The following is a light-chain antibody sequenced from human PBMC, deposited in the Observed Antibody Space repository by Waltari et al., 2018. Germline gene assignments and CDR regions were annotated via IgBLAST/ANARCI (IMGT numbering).Light chain of an antibody. CDR3: CSYVGSSTLM. J-gene: IGLJ3*02. CDR2: DVT. V-gene: IGLV2-23*02. CDR1: SSTVGTYNL. Sequence: QSALTQPASVSGSPGQSITISCTGSSSTVGTYNLFSWYQQQPGKVPKLLIYDVTKRPSGVSNRFSGSKSGNTASLTISGLQAEDEADYYCCSYVGSSTLMFGGGTKLTVL.